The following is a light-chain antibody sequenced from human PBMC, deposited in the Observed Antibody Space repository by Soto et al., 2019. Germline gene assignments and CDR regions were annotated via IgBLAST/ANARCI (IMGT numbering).Light chain of an antibody. CDR2: GAS. Sequence: DIKMTQSPSSLSASVGDRVTITCRASQDINNYLAWDQQKPGKVPNLLIYGASTLQAGVPSRFSGGGSGTDFTLTISSLQPEDVATYYCQKYTTAPWTFGQGTKVEIK. CDR3: QKYTTAPWT. J-gene: IGKJ1*01. CDR1: QDINNY. V-gene: IGKV1-27*01.